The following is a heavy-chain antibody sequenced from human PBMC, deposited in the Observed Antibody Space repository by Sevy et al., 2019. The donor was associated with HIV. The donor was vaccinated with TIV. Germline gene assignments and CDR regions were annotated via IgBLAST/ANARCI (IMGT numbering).Heavy chain of an antibody. CDR2: IKQDGSEK. Sequence: GGSLRLSCAASGFTFNSYWMSWVRQAPGKGLEWVANIKQDGSEKYYVDSVKGRFTISRDNSKNSLYLQMNSLRAEDTDVYYCARDGVEWELFYFDYWGQGTLVTVSS. D-gene: IGHD1-26*01. V-gene: IGHV3-7*01. CDR3: ARDGVEWELFYFDY. J-gene: IGHJ4*02. CDR1: GFTFNSYW.